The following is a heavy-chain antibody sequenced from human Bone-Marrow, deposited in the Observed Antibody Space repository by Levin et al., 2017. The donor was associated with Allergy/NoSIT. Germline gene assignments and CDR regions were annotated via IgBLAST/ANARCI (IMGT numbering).Heavy chain of an antibody. CDR1: GFTFRNYG. D-gene: IGHD1-26*01. V-gene: IGHV3-23*01. CDR3: ARVGALALERRTPFDS. CDR2: TSHNSGNT. Sequence: PGESLKISCAASGFTFRNYGMTWVRQAPGKGLEWVSVTSHNSGNTYYADSVRGRFTMSRDNSKNTLYLQMDSLRLEDTAVYYCARVGALALERRTPFDSWGKGTLVTVSS. J-gene: IGHJ4*02.